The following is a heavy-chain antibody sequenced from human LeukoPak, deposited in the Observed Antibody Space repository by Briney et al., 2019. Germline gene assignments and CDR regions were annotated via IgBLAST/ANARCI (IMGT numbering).Heavy chain of an antibody. CDR2: INAGNGNT. CDR3: ARDRSLYSSTWYVPRDGFDI. V-gene: IGHV1-3*03. J-gene: IGHJ3*02. D-gene: IGHD6-13*01. CDR1: GYTFTSYA. Sequence: GASVKVSCKASGYTFTSYAMHWVRQAPGQRLEWMGWINAGNGNTKYSQEFQGRVTITRDTSASTAYMELSSLRSEDTAVYYCARDRSLYSSTWYVPRDGFDIWGQGTMVTVSS.